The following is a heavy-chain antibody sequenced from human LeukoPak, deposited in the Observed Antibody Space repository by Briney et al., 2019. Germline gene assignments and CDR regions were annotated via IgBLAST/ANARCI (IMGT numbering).Heavy chain of an antibody. V-gene: IGHV4-39*01. D-gene: IGHD2-2*01. CDR3: ARSYCSSTSCYAVGAFDI. CDR1: GGSISSSNYY. CDR2: IYYSGST. J-gene: IGHJ3*02. Sequence: ASETLSLTCTVSGGSISSSNYYWGWIRPPPGKGLEWIGSIYYSGSTYYNPSLKSRVTISVDTSKKQFSLRLSSVTAADTAVYYCARSYCSSTSCYAVGAFDIWGQGTLVTVSS.